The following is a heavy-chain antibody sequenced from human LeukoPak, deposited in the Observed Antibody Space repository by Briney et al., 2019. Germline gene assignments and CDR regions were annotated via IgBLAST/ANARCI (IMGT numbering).Heavy chain of an antibody. CDR3: ARGGHSSGWYTLQRSDY. CDR2: ISSSSSYI. CDR1: GFTFSSYS. D-gene: IGHD6-19*01. V-gene: IGHV3-21*01. J-gene: IGHJ4*02. Sequence: PGGSLRLSCAASGFTFSSYSMNWVRQAPVKGLEWVSSISSSSSYIYYADSVKGRFTISRDNAKNSLYLQMNSLRAEDTAVYYCARGGHSSGWYTLQRSDYWGQGTLVTVSS.